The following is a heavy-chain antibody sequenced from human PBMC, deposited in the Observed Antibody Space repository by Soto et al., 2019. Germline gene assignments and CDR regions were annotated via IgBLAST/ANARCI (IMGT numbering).Heavy chain of an antibody. J-gene: IGHJ4*02. V-gene: IGHV3-23*01. CDR3: VRERSGYSYADS. CDR2: ISGSGANT. CDR1: GFTFSSYA. Sequence: EVQLLESGGDLVQPGGSLRLSCAASGFTFSSYAMSWVRQAPGKGLEWVSAISGSGANTYYADSVKGRFTISRDNSKNTLYLQMNSLRAEDSAMYYCVRERSGYSYADSWGQGTLVTVSS. D-gene: IGHD5-18*01.